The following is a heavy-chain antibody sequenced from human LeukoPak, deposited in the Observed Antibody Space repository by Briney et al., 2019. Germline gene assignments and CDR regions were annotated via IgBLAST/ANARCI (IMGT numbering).Heavy chain of an antibody. CDR1: GDSINSYY. V-gene: IGHV4-59*12. D-gene: IGHD6-19*01. J-gene: IGHJ4*02. CDR2: IYYSGST. Sequence: PSETLSLTCTVSGDSINSYYWSWIRQPPGKGLEWIGYIYYSGSTNYNPSLKSRVTISVDTSKNQFSLKLSSVTAADTAVYYCARGQWLVLRYFDYWGQGTLVTVSS. CDR3: ARGQWLVLRYFDY.